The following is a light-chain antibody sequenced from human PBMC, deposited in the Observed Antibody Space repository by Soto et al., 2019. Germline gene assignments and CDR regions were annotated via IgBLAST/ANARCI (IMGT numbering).Light chain of an antibody. CDR1: SSDVGGYNY. CDR3: CSYTTSNTRQIV. Sequence: SALTQPASVSGSPGQSITISCTGTSSDVGGYNYVSWYQQHPGKAPKFMIYDVSNRPSGVSNRFSGSKSGNTTSLTISGLQAEDAADYYCCSYTTSNTRQIVFGTGTKLTVL. V-gene: IGLV2-14*01. J-gene: IGLJ1*01. CDR2: DVS.